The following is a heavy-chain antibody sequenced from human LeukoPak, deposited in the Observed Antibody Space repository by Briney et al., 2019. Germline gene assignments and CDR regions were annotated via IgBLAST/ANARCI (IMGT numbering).Heavy chain of an antibody. V-gene: IGHV3-30*18. D-gene: IGHD3-10*01. Sequence: PGRSLRLSCAASGFTFSSYGMHWVRQAPGKGLEWVAVISSDGSNAYYADSVKGRFTISRDNSKNTLFVQMNSLRAEDTAVYYCAKDLSGRKGPFDYWGQGTLVTVSS. J-gene: IGHJ4*02. CDR1: GFTFSSYG. CDR3: AKDLSGRKGPFDY. CDR2: ISSDGSNA.